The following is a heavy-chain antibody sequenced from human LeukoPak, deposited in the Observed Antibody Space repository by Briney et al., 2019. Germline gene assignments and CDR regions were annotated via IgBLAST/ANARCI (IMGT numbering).Heavy chain of an antibody. CDR1: GFTVSSDY. V-gene: IGHV3-53*01. J-gene: IGHJ4*02. Sequence: GGSLRLSCAASGFTVSSDYMSWVRQAPGKGLEWVSVIYSGGSTYYADSVKGRFTISRDNAKNSLYLQMNSLRAEDTAVYYCARGMEAMDELDYWGQGTLVTVSS. CDR2: IYSGGST. D-gene: IGHD5-18*01. CDR3: ARGMEAMDELDY.